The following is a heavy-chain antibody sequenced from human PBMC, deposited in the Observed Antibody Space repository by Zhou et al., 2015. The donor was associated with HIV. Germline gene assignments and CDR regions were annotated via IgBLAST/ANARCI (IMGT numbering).Heavy chain of an antibody. V-gene: IGHV3-49*03. D-gene: IGHD2-2*02. CDR3: TNAEEYCSSISCYIFQH. CDR2: IRSKAYGGTT. Sequence: EVQLVESGGGLVQPGRSLRLSCTASGFTFGDYGMSWFRQAPGKGLEWVGFIRSKAYGGTTEYAASVKGRFTISRDDSKSIAYLQMNSLKTEDTAVYYCTNAEEYCSSISCYIFQHWGQGTLVTVSS. CDR1: GFTFGDYG. J-gene: IGHJ1*01.